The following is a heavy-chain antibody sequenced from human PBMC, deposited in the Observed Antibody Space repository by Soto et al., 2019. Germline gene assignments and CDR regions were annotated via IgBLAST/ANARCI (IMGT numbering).Heavy chain of an antibody. Sequence: QVQLVQSGAEVKKPGSSVKVSCKASGGTFSSYAISWVRQAPGQGLEWMGGIIPIFGTANYAQTFQCRVTITADESTSTAYRELSSLRSEDTAVYYCASPLGSSGWYTHWGQGTLVTVSS. CDR2: IIPIFGTA. D-gene: IGHD6-19*01. V-gene: IGHV1-69*01. CDR3: ASPLGSSGWYTH. J-gene: IGHJ4*02. CDR1: GGTFSSYA.